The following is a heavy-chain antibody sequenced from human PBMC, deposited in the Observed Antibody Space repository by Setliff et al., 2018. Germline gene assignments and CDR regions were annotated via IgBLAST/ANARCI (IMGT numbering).Heavy chain of an antibody. CDR2: IYTSGST. CDR1: GGSIRNEGYY. V-gene: IGHV4-61*09. CDR3: ARLGGSSTSGGFYYFYYYMDV. Sequence: SETLSLTCTVSGGSIRNEGYYWNWIRQPAGKGLEWIGHIYTSGSTNYNPSLKSRVTISVDTSKNQFSLNLSSVTAADTAVYYCARLGGSSTSGGFYYFYYYMDVWGKGTTVTVSS. D-gene: IGHD2-2*01. J-gene: IGHJ6*03.